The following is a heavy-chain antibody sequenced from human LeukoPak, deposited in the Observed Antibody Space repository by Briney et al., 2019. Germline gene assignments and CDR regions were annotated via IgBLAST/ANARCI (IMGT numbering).Heavy chain of an antibody. Sequence: GGSLRLSCAASGFTFSDYWMSWVREAPGKGLEWVANIKQDGSKTNYVDSGKGGFTISRENVKNLLFLQMNSLRAEDAAVYYCAKGGLRDGYSYASWGQGTLITVSS. J-gene: IGHJ5*02. V-gene: IGHV3-7*03. CDR3: AKGGLRDGYSYAS. CDR2: IKQDGSKT. CDR1: GFTFSDYW. D-gene: IGHD5-24*01.